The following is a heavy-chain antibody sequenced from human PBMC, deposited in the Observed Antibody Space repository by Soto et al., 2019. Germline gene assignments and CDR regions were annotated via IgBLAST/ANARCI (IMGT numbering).Heavy chain of an antibody. CDR2: IYRTGNT. CDR1: GGSVNRGGYS. D-gene: IGHD2-2*01. Sequence: SETLSLTCAVSGGSVNRGGYSWSWIRQTPGKGLEWLAYIYRTGNTNYNPSLNSRATMSLDEPNNQFSLRLTAVTAADTAVYYGARSIVTPSAMFDHWGQGLLVTVSS. J-gene: IGHJ5*02. V-gene: IGHV4-30-2*01. CDR3: ARSIVTPSAMFDH.